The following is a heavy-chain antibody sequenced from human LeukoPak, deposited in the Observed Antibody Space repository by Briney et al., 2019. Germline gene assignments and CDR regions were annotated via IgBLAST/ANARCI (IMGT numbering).Heavy chain of an antibody. Sequence: GGSLRLSCAASGFTFSDYYMSWIRQAPGKGLEWVSYISSSGSTIYYADSVKGRFTISRDNAKNSLYLQMNSLRAEDTAVYYCAGDTEYCSSTSCSKAFDYWGQGTLVTVSS. J-gene: IGHJ4*02. V-gene: IGHV3-11*01. CDR1: GFTFSDYY. D-gene: IGHD2-2*01. CDR2: ISSSGSTI. CDR3: AGDTEYCSSTSCSKAFDY.